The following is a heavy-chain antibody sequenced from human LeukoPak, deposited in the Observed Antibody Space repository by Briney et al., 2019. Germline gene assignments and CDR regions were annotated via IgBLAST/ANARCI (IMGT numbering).Heavy chain of an antibody. CDR2: IHYSGST. CDR3: TRSRYCSSTSCYGMDV. Sequence: SETLSLTCTVSGVFFSTYYWTWIRQPAGKGLEWIGYIHYSGSTYYNPSLTSRVTISVDTSKNQFSLKLSSVTAADTAVYYCTRSRYCSSTSCYGMDVWGQGTTVTVSS. J-gene: IGHJ6*02. D-gene: IGHD2-2*01. CDR1: GVFFSTYY. V-gene: IGHV4-59*06.